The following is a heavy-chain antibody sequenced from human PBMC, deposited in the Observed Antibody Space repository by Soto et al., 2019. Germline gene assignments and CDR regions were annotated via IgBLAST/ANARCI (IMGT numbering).Heavy chain of an antibody. J-gene: IGHJ3*02. CDR2: ISGSGGST. CDR3: AKDRGIVVVPAPLDAFDI. V-gene: IGHV3-23*01. D-gene: IGHD2-2*01. Sequence: GGSLRLSCAASGFTFSSYAMSWVRQAPGKGLEWVSAISGSGGSTYYADSVKGRFTISRDNSKNTLYLQMNSLRAEDTAVYYCAKDRGIVVVPAPLDAFDIWGQGTMVTVSS. CDR1: GFTFSSYA.